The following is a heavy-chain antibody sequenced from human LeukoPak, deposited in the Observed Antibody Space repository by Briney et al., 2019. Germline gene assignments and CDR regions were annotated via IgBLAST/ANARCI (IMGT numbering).Heavy chain of an antibody. D-gene: IGHD4-17*01. CDR1: GDSVSSLNYY. V-gene: IGHV4-39*07. CDR3: AREGAYRTYGDYSPFDF. Sequence: SETLSLTCVVSGDSVSSLNYYWGWIRQPPGKGLEWIGTTHYSGNTYYNPSLKSRVIISLDTSKNQFSLRLNSVTAADTAVYYCAREGAYRTYGDYSPFDFWGQGTLVTVSS. CDR2: THYSGNT. J-gene: IGHJ5*01.